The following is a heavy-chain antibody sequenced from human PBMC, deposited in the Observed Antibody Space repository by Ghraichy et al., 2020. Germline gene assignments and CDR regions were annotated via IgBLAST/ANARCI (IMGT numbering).Heavy chain of an antibody. CDR2: IYTSGST. CDR3: ARGRVLRLGELSFYYGMDV. CDR1: GGSISSYY. Sequence: LNISCTVSGGSISSYYWSWIRQPAGKGLEWIGRIYTSGSTNYNPSLKSRVTMSVDTSKNQFSLKLSSVTAADTAVYYCARGRVLRLGELSFYYGMDVWGQGTTVTVSS. V-gene: IGHV4-4*07. D-gene: IGHD3-16*02. J-gene: IGHJ6*02.